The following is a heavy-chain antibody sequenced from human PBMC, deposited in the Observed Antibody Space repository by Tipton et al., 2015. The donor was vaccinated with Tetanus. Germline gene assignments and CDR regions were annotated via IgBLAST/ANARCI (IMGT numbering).Heavy chain of an antibody. J-gene: IGHJ5*02. V-gene: IGHV3-11*04. Sequence: SLRLSCAASGFSLSDYWMSWIRRTPGKGLEWVAYISASGHPIFYTDSVKGRFTISRDNAKNSLYLQMNSLRDEDTAIYYCARDFRPIFGVAQPFDPWGQGTLVTVSS. CDR1: GFSLSDYW. CDR2: ISASGHPI. CDR3: ARDFRPIFGVAQPFDP. D-gene: IGHD3-3*01.